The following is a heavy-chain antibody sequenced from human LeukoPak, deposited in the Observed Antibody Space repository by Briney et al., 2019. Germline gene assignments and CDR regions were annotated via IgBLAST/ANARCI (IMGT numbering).Heavy chain of an antibody. D-gene: IGHD5-12*01. V-gene: IGHV3-64D*06. CDR1: GFTFSSYA. CDR3: VKARYGGYSGDDFDY. CDR2: ISSNGGTT. Sequence: GGSLRLSCSASGFTFSSYAMHWVRQAPGKGLEYVSAISSNGGTTYYADSVKGRFTISRDNSKNTLYLQMSSLRAEDTAVYYCVKARYGGYSGDDFDYWGQGTLVTVSS. J-gene: IGHJ4*02.